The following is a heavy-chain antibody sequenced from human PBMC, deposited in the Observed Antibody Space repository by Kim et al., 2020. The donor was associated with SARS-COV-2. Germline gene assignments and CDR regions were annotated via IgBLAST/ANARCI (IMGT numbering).Heavy chain of an antibody. V-gene: IGHV4-39*01. CDR2: IYYTGST. J-gene: IGHJ4*02. D-gene: IGHD2-15*01. CDR3: ARRGGYCSGGSCYSIDY. Sequence: SETLSLTCSVSGGSVSSSSYYWGWIRQPPWKGLEWIGNIYYTGSTDYNPSLKSRVTISEDTSKNQFSLKLSSVTAADTAVYYCARRGGYCSGGSCYSIDYWGQGTLVTVSS. CDR1: GGSVSSSSYY.